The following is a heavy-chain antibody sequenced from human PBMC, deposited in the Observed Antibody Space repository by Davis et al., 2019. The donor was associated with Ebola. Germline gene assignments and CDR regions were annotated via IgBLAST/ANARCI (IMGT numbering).Heavy chain of an antibody. J-gene: IGHJ4*02. D-gene: IGHD5-18*01. Sequence: GGSLRPSCAAPGFTFSSYAMSWVRQAPGKGLEWVSAISGSGGSTYYADSVKGRFTISRDNSKNTLYLQMNSLRAEDTAVYYCAKSGIQLWLRWYFDYWGQGTLVTVSS. CDR2: ISGSGGST. V-gene: IGHV3-23*01. CDR1: GFTFSSYA. CDR3: AKSGIQLWLRWYFDY.